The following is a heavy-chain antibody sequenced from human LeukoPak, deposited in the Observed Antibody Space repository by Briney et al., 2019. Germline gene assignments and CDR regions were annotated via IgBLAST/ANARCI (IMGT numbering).Heavy chain of an antibody. CDR3: ARAPHTVATAYDAFDI. Sequence: GASVKVSCKASGYTFTSYDTNWVRQATGQGLEWMGWMNPNSGNTGYAQKFQGRVTMTRNTSISTAYMELSSLRSEDTAVYYCARAPHTVATAYDAFDIWGQGTMVTVSS. D-gene: IGHD4-17*01. J-gene: IGHJ3*02. CDR2: MNPNSGNT. V-gene: IGHV1-8*01. CDR1: GYTFTSYD.